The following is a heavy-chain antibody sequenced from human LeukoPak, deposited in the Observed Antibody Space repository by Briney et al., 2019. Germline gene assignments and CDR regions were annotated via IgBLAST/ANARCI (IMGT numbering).Heavy chain of an antibody. D-gene: IGHD5-24*01. V-gene: IGHV1-69*13. CDR2: IIPIFGTA. J-gene: IGHJ4*02. Sequence: ASVKVSCKASGGTFSGYAISWVRQAPGQGLEWMGGIIPIFGTANYAQKFQGRVTITADESTSTAYMELSSLRSEDTAVYYCARGPGMATIYFDYWGQGTLVTVSS. CDR3: ARGPGMATIYFDY. CDR1: GGTFSGYA.